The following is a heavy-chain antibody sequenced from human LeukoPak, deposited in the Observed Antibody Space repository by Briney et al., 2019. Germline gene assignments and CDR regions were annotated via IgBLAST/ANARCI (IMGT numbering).Heavy chain of an antibody. CDR3: AKDLRYYGSGSYGGYFDY. CDR2: IRYDGSNK. Sequence: PGGSLRLSCAASGFTFSSYGMHWVRQAPGKGLEWVAFIRYDGSNKYYADSVKGRFTISRDNSKNTLYLQMNSLRAEDTAVYYCAKDLRYYGSGSYGGYFDYWGQGTLVTVSS. J-gene: IGHJ4*02. CDR1: GFTFSSYG. D-gene: IGHD3-10*01. V-gene: IGHV3-30*02.